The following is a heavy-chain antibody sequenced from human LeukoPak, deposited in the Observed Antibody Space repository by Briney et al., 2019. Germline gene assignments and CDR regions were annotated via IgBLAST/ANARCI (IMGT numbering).Heavy chain of an antibody. V-gene: IGHV3-23*01. J-gene: IGHJ4*02. Sequence: GGSLRLSCAASGFTFSSYAMSWVRQAPGKGLEWVSTIAGRGGSTYYADSVKGRFTISRDNSKNALFLQMNSLRAEDTAVYYCARYFPTGAALWGQGTLVTVSS. D-gene: IGHD3-9*01. CDR3: ARYFPTGAAL. CDR2: IAGRGGST. CDR1: GFTFSSYA.